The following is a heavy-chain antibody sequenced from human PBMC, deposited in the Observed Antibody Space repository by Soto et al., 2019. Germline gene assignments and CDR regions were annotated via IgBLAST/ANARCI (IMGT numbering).Heavy chain of an antibody. CDR1: GGTFSSYT. CDR3: ASPSWRGGSYPCY. V-gene: IGHV1-69*02. D-gene: IGHD1-26*01. Sequence: QVQLVQSGAEVQKPGSSVKVSCKASGGTFSSYTISWVRQAPGQGLEWMGRIIPILGIANYAQKLQDRVTITEDKSTSTAYMELSSLRSEDTAVYYCASPSWRGGSYPCYWGQGTLVTVSS. CDR2: IIPILGIA. J-gene: IGHJ4*02.